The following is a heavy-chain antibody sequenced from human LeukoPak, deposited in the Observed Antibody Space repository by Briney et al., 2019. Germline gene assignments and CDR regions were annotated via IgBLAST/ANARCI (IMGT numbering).Heavy chain of an antibody. CDR2: IIPIFGTA. V-gene: IGHV1-69*05. D-gene: IGHD3-22*01. J-gene: IGHJ4*02. Sequence: SVKVSCKASGGTFSSYAISWVRQAPGQGLEWMGGIIPIFGTANYAQKFQGRVTITTDESTSTAYMELSSLRSEDTAVYYCARDLLTLTRRGYSSSWCHSDYDSSGYVYWGQGTLVNVSS. CDR3: ARDLLTLTRRGYSSSWCHSDYDSSGYVY. CDR1: GGTFSSYA.